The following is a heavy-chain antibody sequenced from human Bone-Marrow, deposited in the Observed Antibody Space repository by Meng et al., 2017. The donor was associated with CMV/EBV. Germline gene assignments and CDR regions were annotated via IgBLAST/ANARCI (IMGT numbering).Heavy chain of an antibody. CDR2: ISGSGDST. V-gene: IGHV3-23*01. CDR1: GFTFSSYA. CDR3: AKVWGGRKGDY. J-gene: IGHJ4*02. Sequence: GESLKISCAASGFTFSSYAMSWVRQAPGKGLEWVSAISGSGDSTYYADSVKGRFTISRDNSKNTLYLQMNSLRAEDTAVYHCAKVWGGRKGDYWGQGTLVTVSS. D-gene: IGHD3-16*01.